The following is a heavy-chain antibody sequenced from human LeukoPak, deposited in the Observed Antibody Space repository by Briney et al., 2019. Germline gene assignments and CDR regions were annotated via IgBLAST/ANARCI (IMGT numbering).Heavy chain of an antibody. Sequence: GGSLRLSCAASGFTFNSYWMSWVRHAPGKGLEWVAKIKQDGSEKYYVDSVKGRFTVSRDNAKNSLFLQMNSLRAEDTAVYYCARGGFGCGDWGQGTLVTVSS. CDR3: ARGGFGCGD. CDR1: GFTFNSYW. V-gene: IGHV3-7*01. CDR2: IKQDGSEK. J-gene: IGHJ4*02. D-gene: IGHD2-21*01.